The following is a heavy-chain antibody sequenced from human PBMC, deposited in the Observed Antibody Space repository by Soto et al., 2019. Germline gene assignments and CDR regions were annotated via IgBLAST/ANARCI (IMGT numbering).Heavy chain of an antibody. Sequence: PGGSLRLSCAASGFTFSSYWMSWVRQAPGKGLEWVANIKQDGSEKYYVDSVKGRFTISRDSAKNSLYLQMNSLRAEDTAVYYCARDGLGISYYYYYMDVWGKGTTVTVSS. D-gene: IGHD7-27*01. CDR1: GFTFSSYW. V-gene: IGHV3-7*01. J-gene: IGHJ6*03. CDR2: IKQDGSEK. CDR3: ARDGLGISYYYYYMDV.